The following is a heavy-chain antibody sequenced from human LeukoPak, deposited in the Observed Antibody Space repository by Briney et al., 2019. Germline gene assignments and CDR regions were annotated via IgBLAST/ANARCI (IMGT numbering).Heavy chain of an antibody. CDR2: TIPIFGTA. CDR3: AKLGVGSYDGSGYIDY. Sequence: SVKVSCKASGGTFSSYAISWVRQAPGQGLEWMGGTIPIFGTADYAQKFQGRVTITADESTSTAYMELSSLSSEDTAVYYCAKLGVGSYDGSGYIDYWGQGTLVAVSS. V-gene: IGHV1-69*13. J-gene: IGHJ4*02. CDR1: GGTFSSYA. D-gene: IGHD3-22*01.